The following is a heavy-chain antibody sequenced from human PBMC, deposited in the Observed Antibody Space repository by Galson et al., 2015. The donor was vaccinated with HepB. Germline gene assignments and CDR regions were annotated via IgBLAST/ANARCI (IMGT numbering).Heavy chain of an antibody. CDR1: GFSLSTSAMC. D-gene: IGHD3-3*02. Sequence: PALVKPTQTLTLTCTFSGFSLSTSAMCVSWIRQPPGKALEWLALLDWDDDKYYSTSLKTRLTISKDTSKNQVVLTMTNMDPVDTATYYCARSWGHFWSAYYRAGNFDYWGQGALVTVSS. CDR2: LDWDDDK. V-gene: IGHV2-70*01. CDR3: ARSWGHFWSAYYRAGNFDY. J-gene: IGHJ4*02.